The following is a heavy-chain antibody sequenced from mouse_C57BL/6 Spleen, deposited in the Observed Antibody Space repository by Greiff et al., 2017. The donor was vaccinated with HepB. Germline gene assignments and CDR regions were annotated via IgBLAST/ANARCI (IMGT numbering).Heavy chain of an antibody. V-gene: IGHV6-3*01. J-gene: IGHJ2*01. CDR2: IRLKSGNYAT. Sequence: DVKLVESGGGLVQPGGSVKLSCVASGFTFSNYWMNWVRQSPEKGLEWVAQIRLKSGNYATHYSESVKGRFTISRDDSKSSVYLHMNNLSAEDTGIYYCTGGFITTLVGGCWGQGTTLTVSS. CDR3: TGGFITTLVGGC. CDR1: GFTFSNYW. D-gene: IGHD1-1*01.